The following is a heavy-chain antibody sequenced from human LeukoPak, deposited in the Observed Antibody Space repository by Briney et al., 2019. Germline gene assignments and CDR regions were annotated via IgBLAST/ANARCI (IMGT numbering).Heavy chain of an antibody. CDR2: LNHSGST. J-gene: IGHJ4*02. V-gene: IGHV4-34*01. CDR1: GGCFSGYY. Sequence: LKPSGTLSLTCDVFGGCFSGYYWSWIRQPPGKGLVWIGELNHSGSTNYNPSLQIRVTISVGSSKNQFSLKLSSVTAADTAVYYCASVSSSGWYRPDYWGQGTLVTVSS. CDR3: ASVSSSGWYRPDY. D-gene: IGHD6-19*01.